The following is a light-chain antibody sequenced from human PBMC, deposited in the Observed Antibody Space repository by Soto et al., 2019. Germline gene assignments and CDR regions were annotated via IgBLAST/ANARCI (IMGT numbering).Light chain of an antibody. CDR2: DVT. V-gene: IGLV2-14*01. Sequence: QSALTQPASVSGSPGQSITISCTGTSSDVGGYNYVSWYQQYPGKAPKLMIYDVTNRPSGVSNRFSGSKSGNTASLTISGLQAEDEADYYCNSYTTGTTWVFGGGTQLTVL. CDR3: NSYTTGTTWV. J-gene: IGLJ3*02. CDR1: SSDVGGYNY.